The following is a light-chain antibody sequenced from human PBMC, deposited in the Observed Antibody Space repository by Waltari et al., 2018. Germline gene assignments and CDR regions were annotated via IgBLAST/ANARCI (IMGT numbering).Light chain of an antibody. CDR1: SSDIGGYNS. Sequence: QSALTQPASVSGSPGQSITISCTGTSSDIGGYNSVSWYPQHPGKAPKLMVYEVSHRTSGVSPRFAGSKSGNTASLTFSGLQAEDEADYYCSSYSSISTVIFAAGTKLTVL. CDR2: EVS. J-gene: IGLJ2*01. CDR3: SSYSSISTVI. V-gene: IGLV2-14*01.